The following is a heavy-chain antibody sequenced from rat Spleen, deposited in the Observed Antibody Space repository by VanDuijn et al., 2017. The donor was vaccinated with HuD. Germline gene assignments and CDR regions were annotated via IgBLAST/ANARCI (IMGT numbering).Heavy chain of an antibody. Sequence: EVKLVESGGGLVQPGRSLKLSCAVSGFNFNDHRMGWVRQAPGKGLEWIGEINKDSSTVKYTPSLKDKFTISRDNAQNTLFLQMNKLESEDTAIYYCVRGPNYGVHTDYFDYWGQGVMVTVSS. J-gene: IGHJ2*01. CDR2: INKDSSTV. D-gene: IGHD1-11*01. V-gene: IGHV4-2*01. CDR1: GFNFNDHR. CDR3: VRGPNYGVHTDYFDY.